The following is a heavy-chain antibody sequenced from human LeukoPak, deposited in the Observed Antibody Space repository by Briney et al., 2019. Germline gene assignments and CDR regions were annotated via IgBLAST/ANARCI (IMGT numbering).Heavy chain of an antibody. Sequence: ASVKVSCKASGYTFTGYYMHWVRQAPGKGLEWMGGFDPEDGETIYAQKFQGRVTMTEDTSTDTAYMELSSLRSEDTAVYYCATGILNADRPPTDYWGQGTLVTVSS. J-gene: IGHJ4*02. V-gene: IGHV1-24*01. D-gene: IGHD1-14*01. CDR1: GYTFTGYY. CDR3: ATGILNADRPPTDY. CDR2: FDPEDGET.